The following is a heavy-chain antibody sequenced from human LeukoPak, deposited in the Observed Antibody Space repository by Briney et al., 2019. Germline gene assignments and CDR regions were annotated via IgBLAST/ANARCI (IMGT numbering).Heavy chain of an antibody. D-gene: IGHD2-21*02. V-gene: IGHV3-7*01. CDR2: IKQDGSEK. CDR1: GFTFSSYW. J-gene: IGHJ6*03. Sequence: GGSLRLSCAAAGFTFSSYWMSWVRQAPGKGLEWVANIKQDGSEKYYVDSVKGRFTISRDNAKNSLYLQMNSLRAEDTAVYYCARNGAPVVTAITPYYYYMDVWGKGTTVTVSS. CDR3: ARNGAPVVTAITPYYYYMDV.